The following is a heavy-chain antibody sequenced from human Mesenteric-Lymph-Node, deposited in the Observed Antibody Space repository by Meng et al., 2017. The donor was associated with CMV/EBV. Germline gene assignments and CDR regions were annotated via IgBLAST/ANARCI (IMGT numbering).Heavy chain of an antibody. J-gene: IGHJ4*02. CDR1: FGFTILA. Sequence: FGFTILAMHWVRQAPGKGLEWLAVISDDGKIKYYVDSVKGRFTVSRDNSKDILYLEMNDLRDEDTATYHCASLMGFSSGWHSWAPDYWGPGTLVTVSS. V-gene: IGHV3-30*03. CDR2: ISDDGKIK. D-gene: IGHD3-22*01. CDR3: ASLMGFSSGWHSWAPDY.